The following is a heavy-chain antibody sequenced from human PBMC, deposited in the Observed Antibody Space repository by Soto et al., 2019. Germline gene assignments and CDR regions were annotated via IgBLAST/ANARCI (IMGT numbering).Heavy chain of an antibody. CDR2: ISGSGGST. CDR1: GFTFCSHA. J-gene: IGHJ4*02. V-gene: IGHV3-23*01. CDR3: ARESEDLTSTFDY. Sequence: FLRLARASYGFTFCSHAMRWVRQAPGKGLEWVSAISGSGGSTYYADSMKGRFTVSRDNAKNSVYLEMNSLSAEETAVYYCARESEDLTSTFDYWGQGTLVTVSS.